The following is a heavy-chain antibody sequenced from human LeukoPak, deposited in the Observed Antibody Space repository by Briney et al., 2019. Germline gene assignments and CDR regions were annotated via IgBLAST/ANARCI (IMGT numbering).Heavy chain of an antibody. D-gene: IGHD3-10*01. V-gene: IGHV1-46*01. CDR2: INPSGGST. J-gene: IGHJ4*02. Sequence: GASVKVSCKASGYTLTSYYMHWVRQAPGQGLEWMGIINPSGGSTSYAQKFQGRVTMTRDMSTSTVYMELSSLRSEDTAVYYCARGKVPDNVLLWFGELPREYYFDYWGQGTLVTVSS. CDR1: GYTLTSYY. CDR3: ARGKVPDNVLLWFGELPREYYFDY.